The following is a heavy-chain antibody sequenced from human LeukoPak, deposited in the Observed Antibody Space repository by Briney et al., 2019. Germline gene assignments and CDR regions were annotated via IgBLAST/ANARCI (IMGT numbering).Heavy chain of an antibody. Sequence: QSGGSLRLSCGASGFTFSNNIMSWVRQGPGRGLEWISGIRGTTGKTYYADSVKGRFSISRDNSKNTLYLQMDRLRAEDTAVYYCAKGGGETTVEVSAAGVFQYWGQGTLVTVSS. CDR2: IRGTTGKT. D-gene: IGHD4-11*01. CDR3: AKGGGETTVEVSAAGVFQY. J-gene: IGHJ4*02. V-gene: IGHV3-23*01. CDR1: GFTFSNNI.